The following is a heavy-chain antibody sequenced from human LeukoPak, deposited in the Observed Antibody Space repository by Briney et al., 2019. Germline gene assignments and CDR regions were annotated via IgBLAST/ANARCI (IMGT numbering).Heavy chain of an antibody. V-gene: IGHV4-38-2*02. D-gene: IGHD5-12*01. Sequence: SETLSLTCSVSGHSISSGYYWGWIRQPPGKGLEWIGSIYHSGSTYYNPSLKSRVTIPVDTAKNQFSLKVNSVTAADTAVYYCARYNPSAYDLDYWGQGTLVTVSS. J-gene: IGHJ4*02. CDR2: IYHSGST. CDR3: ARYNPSAYDLDY. CDR1: GHSISSGYY.